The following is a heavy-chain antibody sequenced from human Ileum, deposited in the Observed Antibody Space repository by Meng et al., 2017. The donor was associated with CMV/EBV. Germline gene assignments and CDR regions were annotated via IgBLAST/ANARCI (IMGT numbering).Heavy chain of an antibody. CDR2: ISSSSSYI. CDR1: GFSFSDYS. CDR3: ARPQKYSGSYWYYFDY. Sequence: EVXLVESGGXLVRPGGSLRLSCXASGFSFSDYSMNWVRQVPGKGLEWVSSISSSSSYISYADAVKGRFTISRDDATNSLYLQMNSLRDEDTAVYYCARPQKYSGSYWYYFDYLGQGTLVTVSS. D-gene: IGHD1-26*01. V-gene: IGHV3-21*01. J-gene: IGHJ4*02.